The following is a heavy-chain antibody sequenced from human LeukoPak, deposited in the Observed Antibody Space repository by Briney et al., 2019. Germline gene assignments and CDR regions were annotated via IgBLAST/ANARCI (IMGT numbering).Heavy chain of an antibody. CDR1: GFTFSSYA. V-gene: IGHV3-23*01. CDR3: AKRDYYDNRGYYPYYFDY. CDR2: ISGGGGST. Sequence: PGGSLRLSCAASGFTFSSYAMSWVRQPPGKGLEWVSGISGGGGSTYYADSVKGRFTISRDNSKNTLYLQMNSLRAEDTAVYYCAKRDYYDNRGYYPYYFDYWGQGTLVTVSS. D-gene: IGHD3-22*01. J-gene: IGHJ4*02.